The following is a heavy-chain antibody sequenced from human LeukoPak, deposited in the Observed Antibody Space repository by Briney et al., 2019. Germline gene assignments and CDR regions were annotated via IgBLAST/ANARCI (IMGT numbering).Heavy chain of an antibody. D-gene: IGHD2/OR15-2a*01. CDR2: IYYSGST. Sequence: SETLSLTCTVSGGSISSSSYHWGWIRQPPGKGLEWIGNIYYSGSTYYNPSLKSRVTISVDTSKNQFSLKLSSVTAADTAVYFCARHRRLSYFDYWGQGTLVTVSS. J-gene: IGHJ4*02. V-gene: IGHV4-39*01. CDR1: GGSISSSSYH. CDR3: ARHRRLSYFDY.